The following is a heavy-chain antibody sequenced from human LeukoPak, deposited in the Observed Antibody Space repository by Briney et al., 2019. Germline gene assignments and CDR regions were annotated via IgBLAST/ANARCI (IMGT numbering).Heavy chain of an antibody. CDR2: ISNSGDST. Sequence: GGSLRLSCAASGFTFSIYAMSWVRQAPGKGLEWVSGISNSGDSTYYADSVKGRFTISRDNSKNTLYLQMNSLRAEDTAIYYCAKADRGWGVITKDWGQGTLVTVSS. J-gene: IGHJ4*02. D-gene: IGHD3-10*01. CDR1: GFTFSIYA. CDR3: AKADRGWGVITKD. V-gene: IGHV3-23*01.